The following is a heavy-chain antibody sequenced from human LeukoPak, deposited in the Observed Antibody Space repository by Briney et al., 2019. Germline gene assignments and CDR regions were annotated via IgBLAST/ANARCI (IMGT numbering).Heavy chain of an antibody. Sequence: GGSLRLSCAASGFTVSTNYINWGRQAPGEGLEWVSVIHSGGTTNYADSVKGRFTISRDTSKNTLYLQMSRLRAKDTAVYYCARGLYGSGSYVGNGMDVWGQGTTVTVSS. J-gene: IGHJ6*02. CDR3: ARGLYGSGSYVGNGMDV. CDR1: GFTVSTNY. D-gene: IGHD3-10*01. CDR2: IHSGGTT. V-gene: IGHV3-66*01.